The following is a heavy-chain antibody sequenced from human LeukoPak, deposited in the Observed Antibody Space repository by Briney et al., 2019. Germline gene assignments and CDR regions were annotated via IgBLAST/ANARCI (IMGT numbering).Heavy chain of an antibody. CDR2: IYHSGST. V-gene: IGHV4-38-2*02. CDR3: ARDSLWFGELLSLDY. D-gene: IGHD3-10*01. Sequence: SETLSLTCTVSGYSISSGYYWGWIRQPPGKGLEWIGSIYHSGSTYYNPSLKSRVTISVDTSKNQFSLKLSSVTAADTAVYYCARDSLWFGELLSLDYWGQGTLVTVSS. CDR1: GYSISSGYY. J-gene: IGHJ4*02.